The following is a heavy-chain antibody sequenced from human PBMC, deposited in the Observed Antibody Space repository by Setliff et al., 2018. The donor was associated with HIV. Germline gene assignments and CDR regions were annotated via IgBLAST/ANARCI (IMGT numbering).Heavy chain of an antibody. V-gene: IGHV3-15*01. CDR1: GFTFDNAW. D-gene: IGHD3-10*01. Sequence: SLRLSCTVSGFTFDNAWMAWVRQAPGEGLEWVGHMNSKTRGGAPDYAAPVKGRFTISRDDSKNTFYLQMDSLKTEDTAVYYCAKDRWDSGGYYYYGMDVWGQGTTVTVSS. J-gene: IGHJ6*02. CDR3: AKDRWDSGGYYYYGMDV. CDR2: MNSKTRGGAP.